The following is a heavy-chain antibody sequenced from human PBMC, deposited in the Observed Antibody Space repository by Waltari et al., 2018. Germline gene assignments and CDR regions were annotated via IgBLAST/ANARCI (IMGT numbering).Heavy chain of an antibody. J-gene: IGHJ4*02. CDR1: GYTFTGYY. Sequence: VQLVQSGAEVKKPGASVKVSCKASGYTFTGYYMHWVRQAPGQGLEWMGWINPNSGGTNYAQKFQGRVTMTRDTSISTAYMELSRLRSDDTAVYYCARDAGYCSGGSCYSVYWGQGTLVTVSS. D-gene: IGHD2-15*01. V-gene: IGHV1-2*02. CDR2: INPNSGGT. CDR3: ARDAGYCSGGSCYSVY.